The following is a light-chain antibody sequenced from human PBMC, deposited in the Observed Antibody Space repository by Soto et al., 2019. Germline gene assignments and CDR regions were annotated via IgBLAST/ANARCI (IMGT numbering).Light chain of an antibody. J-gene: IGLJ3*02. CDR1: SSDVGSYNL. Sequence: QSALTQPASVSGSPGQSITISCTGTSSDVGSYNLVSWYQQHPDKAPKLMIYEGSTRPSGVSNRFSGSKSGNTASLTISGLQAEDEADYYCCSYARSSTFWVFGGGTKLTVL. V-gene: IGLV2-23*03. CDR3: CSYARSSTFWV. CDR2: EGS.